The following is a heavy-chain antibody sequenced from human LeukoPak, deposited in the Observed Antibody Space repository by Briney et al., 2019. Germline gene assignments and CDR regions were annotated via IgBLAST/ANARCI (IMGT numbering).Heavy chain of an antibody. V-gene: IGHV1-2*06. Sequence: ASVKVSCKASGYTFTGYYMHWVRQAPGQGLGWMGRINPNSGGTNYAQKLQGSVTMTRDTSISTAYMQLSRLRSDDTAVYYCARGGRVAVAVLNWFDPWGQGTLVTVSS. CDR3: ARGGRVAVAVLNWFDP. CDR2: INPNSGGT. D-gene: IGHD6-19*01. CDR1: GYTFTGYY. J-gene: IGHJ5*02.